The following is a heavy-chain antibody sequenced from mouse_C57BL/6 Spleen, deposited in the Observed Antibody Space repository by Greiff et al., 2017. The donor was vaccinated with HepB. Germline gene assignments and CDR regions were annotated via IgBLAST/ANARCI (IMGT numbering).Heavy chain of an antibody. D-gene: IGHD1-1*01. J-gene: IGHJ4*01. CDR2: IYPGSGNT. CDR3: ARHYYGSRSYAMDY. Sequence: VKLQESGAELVRPGASVKLSCKASGYTFTDYYINWVKQRPGQGLEWIARIYPGSGNTYYNEKFKGKATLTAEKSSSTAYMQLSSLTSEDSAVYFCARHYYGSRSYAMDYWGQGTSVTVSS. CDR1: GYTFTDYY. V-gene: IGHV1-76*01.